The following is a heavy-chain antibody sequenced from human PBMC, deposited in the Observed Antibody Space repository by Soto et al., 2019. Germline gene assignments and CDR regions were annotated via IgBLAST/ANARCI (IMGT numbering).Heavy chain of an antibody. D-gene: IGHD3-16*02. CDR1: GFSLTTRRVG. CDR3: AHVMITFGGVVGLDAFDV. J-gene: IGHJ3*01. V-gene: IGHV2-5*02. Sequence: QITLKESGPTLVTPTQTLTLTCTFSGFSLTTRRVGVGWIRQPPGKALEWLAIIYWDDDKRYSPSLKSRLAITKDTSKNQVVLKMTTLDPVDTATYYCAHVMITFGGVVGLDAFDVWGQGTMVAGSS. CDR2: IYWDDDK.